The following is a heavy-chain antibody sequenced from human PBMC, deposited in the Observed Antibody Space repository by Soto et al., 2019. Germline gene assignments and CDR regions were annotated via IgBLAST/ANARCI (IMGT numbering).Heavy chain of an antibody. Sequence: GGSLRLSCAASGFTFSSYAMHWVRQAPGKGLEWVAVISYDGSNKYYADSVKGRFTISRDNSKNTLYLQMNSLRAEDTAVYYCARGVVVPAAYFDYWGQGTLVTVSS. J-gene: IGHJ4*02. V-gene: IGHV3-30-3*01. CDR3: ARGVVVPAAYFDY. CDR1: GFTFSSYA. D-gene: IGHD2-2*01. CDR2: ISYDGSNK.